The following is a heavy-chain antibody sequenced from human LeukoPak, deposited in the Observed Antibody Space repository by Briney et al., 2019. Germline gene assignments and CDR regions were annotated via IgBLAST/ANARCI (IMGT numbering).Heavy chain of an antibody. CDR2: ISGSGDIT. CDR1: GFTFRSYA. D-gene: IGHD6-6*01. CDR3: AKDRIASPPQGRFDP. Sequence: PGGSLRLSCAASGFTFRSYAMNWVRQAPGKGLEWVPGISGSGDITYYAESVKGRFTISRDNSQNTLYLQMNSLGAEDTAIYYCAKDRIASPPQGRFDPWGQGTLVTVSS. V-gene: IGHV3-23*01. J-gene: IGHJ5*02.